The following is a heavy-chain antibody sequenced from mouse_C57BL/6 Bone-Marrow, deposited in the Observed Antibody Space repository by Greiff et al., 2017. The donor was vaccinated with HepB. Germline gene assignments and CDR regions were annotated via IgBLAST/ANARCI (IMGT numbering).Heavy chain of an antibody. CDR1: GFSLTSYA. D-gene: IGHD1-1*01. V-gene: IGHV2-9-1*01. CDR3: ARNRGGSSLYYAMDY. Sequence: QVQLKESGPGLVAPSQSLSITCTVSGFSLTSYAISCVRQPPGKGLEWLGVIWTGGGTNYNSALKSRLSISKDNSKSQVFLKMNSLQTDDTARYYCARNRGGSSLYYAMDYWGQGTSVTVSS. J-gene: IGHJ4*01. CDR2: IWTGGGT.